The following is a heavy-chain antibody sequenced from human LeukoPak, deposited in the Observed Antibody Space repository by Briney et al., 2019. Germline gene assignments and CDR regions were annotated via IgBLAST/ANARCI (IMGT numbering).Heavy chain of an antibody. Sequence: ASVKVSCKASDYTFNSYGISWVRQAPGQGLEWMGWISAYNGNTNYAQKLQGRVTMTTDTSTSTAYMELRSLRSDDTAVYYCARDPVPGTLYHYDSSARGYFDYWGQGTLVTVSS. V-gene: IGHV1-18*01. CDR3: ARDPVPGTLYHYDSSARGYFDY. CDR2: ISAYNGNT. J-gene: IGHJ4*02. CDR1: DYTFNSYG. D-gene: IGHD3-22*01.